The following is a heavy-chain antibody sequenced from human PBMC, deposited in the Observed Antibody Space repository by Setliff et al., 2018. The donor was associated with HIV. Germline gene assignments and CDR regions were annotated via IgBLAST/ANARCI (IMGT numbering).Heavy chain of an antibody. CDR3: ARDVDHMMDV. Sequence: SETLSLTCTVSGGSISSGSYYWSWIRQPPGKGLEWIGSIYYSGSTNYNPSLKSRVTISLPMSKNQFCLDLKSVTAADTAVYYCARDVDHMMDVWGQGTTVTVSS. CDR2: IYYSGST. CDR1: GGSISSGSYY. V-gene: IGHV4-61*01. J-gene: IGHJ6*02.